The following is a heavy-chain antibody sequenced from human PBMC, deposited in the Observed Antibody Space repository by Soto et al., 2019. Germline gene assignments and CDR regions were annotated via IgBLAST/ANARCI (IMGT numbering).Heavy chain of an antibody. CDR3: TRANWYSEY. Sequence: QVQLQESGPGLVKPSETLSLTCTVSGGSISNHYWSWIRQPPGQGLEWIGYIYYNGSTNYNPALKSRVTMSVDTSKSHISLKLSPVTAADTSVYYCTRANWYSEYWGQGTLVTVSS. J-gene: IGHJ4*02. V-gene: IGHV4-59*11. CDR2: IYYNGST. CDR1: GGSISNHY. D-gene: IGHD7-27*01.